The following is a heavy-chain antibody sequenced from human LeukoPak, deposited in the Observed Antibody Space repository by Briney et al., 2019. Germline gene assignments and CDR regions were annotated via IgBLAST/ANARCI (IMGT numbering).Heavy chain of an antibody. J-gene: IGHJ6*02. CDR3: ARSVADYDFWSADYYYYGMDV. CDR2: IYYSGST. CDR1: GGSLSGYY. Sequence: PSETLSLTCAVYGGSLSGYYWSWIRQPPGKGLEWIGSIYYSGSTYYNPSLKSRVTISVDTSKNQFSLKLSSVTAADTAVYYCARSVADYDFWSADYYYYGMDVWGQGTTVTVSS. D-gene: IGHD3-3*01. V-gene: IGHV4-34*01.